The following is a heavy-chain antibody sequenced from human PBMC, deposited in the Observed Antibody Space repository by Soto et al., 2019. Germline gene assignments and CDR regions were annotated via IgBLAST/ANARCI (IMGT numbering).Heavy chain of an antibody. Sequence: PGGSLRLSCAASGFSFRNYAMSWVRQAPGKGLEWISTLTGSSSNIYYADSVKGRFAISRDNSRNTLYLQMNSLTAEDTAVYYCANGRATYGLLTHDYWGQGTPVTVS. CDR2: LTGSSSNI. D-gene: IGHD3-10*01. J-gene: IGHJ4*02. V-gene: IGHV3-23*01. CDR1: GFSFRNYA. CDR3: ANGRATYGLLTHDY.